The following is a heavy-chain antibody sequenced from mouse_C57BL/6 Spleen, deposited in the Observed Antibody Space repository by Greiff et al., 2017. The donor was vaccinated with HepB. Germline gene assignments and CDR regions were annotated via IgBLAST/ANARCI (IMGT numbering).Heavy chain of an antibody. V-gene: IGHV1-69*01. CDR2: IDPSDSYT. J-gene: IGHJ3*01. CDR1: GYTFTSYW. CDR3: ARYGSSYEHWFAY. Sequence: QVQLQQPGAELVMPGASVKLSCKASGYTFTSYWMHWVKQRPGQGLEWIGEIDPSDSYTNYNQKFKGKSTLTVDKSSSTAYMQLSSLTSEDSAVYDCARYGSSYEHWFAYWGQGTLVTVSA. D-gene: IGHD1-1*01.